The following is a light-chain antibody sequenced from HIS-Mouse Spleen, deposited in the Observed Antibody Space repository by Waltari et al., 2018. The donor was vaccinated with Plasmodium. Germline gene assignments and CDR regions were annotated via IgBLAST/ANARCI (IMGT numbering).Light chain of an antibody. CDR3: YSTDSSGNHRV. CDR1: ALPNKS. V-gene: IGLV3-10*01. CDR2: EDS. J-gene: IGLJ3*02. Sequence: SYELTQPPSVSVSPGQTARITCSGDALPNKSAYWYQQKSGQAPVLVIYEDSKRPSGIPERFSGSSSGTMATLTISGAQVEDEADYYCYSTDSSGNHRVFGGGTKLTDL.